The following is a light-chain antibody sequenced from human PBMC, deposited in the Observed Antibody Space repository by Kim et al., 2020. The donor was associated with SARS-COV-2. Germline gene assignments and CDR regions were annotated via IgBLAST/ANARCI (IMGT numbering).Light chain of an antibody. CDR2: GKN. V-gene: IGLV3-19*01. Sequence: VALGQTVRITCQGDSLRSYYASWYQQKPGQAPVLVIYGKNNRPSGIPDRFSGSSSGNTASLTITGAQAEDEADYYCNSRDSSAIGVFGGGTQLTVL. J-gene: IGLJ3*02. CDR1: SLRSYY. CDR3: NSRDSSAIGV.